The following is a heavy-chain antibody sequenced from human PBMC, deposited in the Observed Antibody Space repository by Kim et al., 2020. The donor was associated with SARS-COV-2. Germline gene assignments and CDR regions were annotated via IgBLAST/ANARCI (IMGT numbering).Heavy chain of an antibody. CDR1: GFTLSSYW. CDR3: ARRAYSSGWWYFAF. D-gene: IGHD6-19*01. V-gene: IGHV3-74*01. CDR2: MSGDGSST. Sequence: GGSLRLSCAASGFTLSSYWMHWVRQAPGKGLVWVSRMSGDGSSTNYADSVKGRFTISRDNAKNALYLQMNRLRGEDTAVYYCARRAYSSGWWYFAFWGQGTLVTVSS. J-gene: IGHJ4*02.